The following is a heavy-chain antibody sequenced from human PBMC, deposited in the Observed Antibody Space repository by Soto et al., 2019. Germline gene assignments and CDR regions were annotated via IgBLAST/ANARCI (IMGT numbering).Heavy chain of an antibody. CDR2: IYYSGST. CDR1: GGSISSSSYY. Sequence: QLQLQESGPGLVKPSETLSLTCTVSGGSISSSSYYWGWIRQPPGKGLEWIGSIYYSGSTYYNPSLKSRVTISVDTSKNQFSLKLSSVTAADTAVYYCAGEGLTKEPEDYYYGMDVWGQGTTVTVSS. D-gene: IGHD3-10*01. CDR3: AGEGLTKEPEDYYYGMDV. V-gene: IGHV4-39*01. J-gene: IGHJ6*02.